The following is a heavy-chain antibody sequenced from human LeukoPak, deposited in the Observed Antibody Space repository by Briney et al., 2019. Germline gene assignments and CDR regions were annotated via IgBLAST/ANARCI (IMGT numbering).Heavy chain of an antibody. V-gene: IGHV3-21*01. D-gene: IGHD6-19*01. CDR3: ARDYSRGSSGWY. CDR2: ISSSSSYI. CDR1: GFTFSSYS. Sequence: GGSLRLSCAASGFTFSSYSMNWVRQAPGKGLEWVSSISSSSSYIYYADSVKGRFTISRDNAKNSLYLQMNSLRVEDTAVYYCARDYSRGSSGWYWGQGTLVTVSS. J-gene: IGHJ4*02.